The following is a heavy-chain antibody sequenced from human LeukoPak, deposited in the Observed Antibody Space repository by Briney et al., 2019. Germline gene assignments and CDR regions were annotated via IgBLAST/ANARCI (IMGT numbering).Heavy chain of an antibody. CDR3: ARERGSGWYYPDY. CDR2: ISYDGSNQ. CDR1: GFTFSNYA. Sequence: HPGGSLRLSCAASGFTFSNYAMHWVRQAPGKGLEWVAVISYDGSNQEYADSVKGLFIISRDNSKATLYLQMNLLRTEDTALYCCARERGSGWYYPDYWGQGALVTVSS. D-gene: IGHD6-19*01. V-gene: IGHV3-30*04. J-gene: IGHJ4*02.